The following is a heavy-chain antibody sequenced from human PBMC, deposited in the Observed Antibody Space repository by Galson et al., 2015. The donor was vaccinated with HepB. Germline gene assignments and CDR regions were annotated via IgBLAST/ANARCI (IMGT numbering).Heavy chain of an antibody. CDR3: ARDPRYDGSGSYFGLDV. Sequence: SLRLSCAASGFPLSFYGMHWVRQAPGKGLVWVSSVNYNGSGTTYADCVKGRFTISRDNAKTTVYLQMNSLRAEDTAVYYCARDPRYDGSGSYFGLDVWGQGTTVTVSS. D-gene: IGHD6-19*01. J-gene: IGHJ6*02. V-gene: IGHV3-74*03. CDR1: GFPLSFYG. CDR2: VNYNGSGT.